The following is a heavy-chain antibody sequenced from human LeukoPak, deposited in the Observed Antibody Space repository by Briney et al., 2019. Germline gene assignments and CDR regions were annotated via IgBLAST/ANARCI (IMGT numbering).Heavy chain of an antibody. J-gene: IGHJ5*02. CDR2: IYTSGST. Sequence: SETLSLTCTVSGGYISSYYWSWIRQPAGKGLEWIGRIYTSGSTTYNPSLKSRVTMSVDTSKSQFSLNLMSVTAADTAVYYCTRDTGTTGEVKFDPWGQGTLVTVSS. CDR1: GGYISSYY. D-gene: IGHD4-17*01. CDR3: TRDTGTTGEVKFDP. V-gene: IGHV4-4*07.